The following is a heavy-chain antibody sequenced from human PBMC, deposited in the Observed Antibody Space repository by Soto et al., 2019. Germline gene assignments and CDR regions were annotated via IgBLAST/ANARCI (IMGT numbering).Heavy chain of an antibody. CDR3: AKVSGGYCSSTSCRRDYYYYGMDV. D-gene: IGHD2-2*01. CDR1: GFTFSSYA. J-gene: IGHJ6*02. V-gene: IGHV3-23*01. CDR2: ISGSGGST. Sequence: PGGSLRLSCAASGFTFSSYAMSWVRQAPGKGLEWVSAISGSGGSTYYADSVKGRFTISRDNSKNTLYLQMNSLRAEDTAVYYCAKVSGGYCSSTSCRRDYYYYGMDVWGQGTTVTVSS.